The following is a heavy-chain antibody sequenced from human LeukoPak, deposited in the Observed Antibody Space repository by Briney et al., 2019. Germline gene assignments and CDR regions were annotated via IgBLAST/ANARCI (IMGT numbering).Heavy chain of an antibody. J-gene: IGHJ4*02. CDR3: ARGDGYNVDY. V-gene: IGHV3-48*03. Sequence: GGSLRLSCAASGFTFSSYEMNWVRQAPGRGLEWVSYISSSGSTIYYADSVKGRFTISRDNAKNSLYLQMNSLRAEDTAVYYCARGDGYNVDYWGQGTLATVSS. CDR1: GFTFSSYE. D-gene: IGHD5-24*01. CDR2: ISSSGSTI.